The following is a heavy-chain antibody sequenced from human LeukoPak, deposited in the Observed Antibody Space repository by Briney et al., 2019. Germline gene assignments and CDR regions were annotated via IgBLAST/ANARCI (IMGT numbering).Heavy chain of an antibody. CDR3: AKDAAYYSDXXAXDI. D-gene: IGHD3-22*01. V-gene: IGHV3-33*06. J-gene: IGHJ3*02. CDR2: IWYDGSNK. Sequence: GGSLRLSCAASGFTFSSYGMHWVRQAPGKGLECGAVIWYDGSNKYYADSVKGRFTISRDNSKNTLYIQMNSLRAEDTDVYSGAKDAAYYSDXXAXDIWGQXTMVXXSS. CDR1: GFTFSSYG.